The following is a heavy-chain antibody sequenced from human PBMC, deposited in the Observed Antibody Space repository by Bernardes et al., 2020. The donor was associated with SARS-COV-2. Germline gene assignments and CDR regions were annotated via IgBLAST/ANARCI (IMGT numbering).Heavy chain of an antibody. Sequence: GGSLRLSCAASGFTFSSYWMNWVRQAPGKGLEWVANIKQDGSEKYYVDSVKGRFTISRDNAKNSMSLQMNVLRAEDTAVYYCAREREHHSDIFDYWGQGTLVTVSS. CDR2: IKQDGSEK. J-gene: IGHJ4*02. V-gene: IGHV3-7*03. CDR1: GFTFSSYW. D-gene: IGHD1-1*01. CDR3: AREREHHSDIFDY.